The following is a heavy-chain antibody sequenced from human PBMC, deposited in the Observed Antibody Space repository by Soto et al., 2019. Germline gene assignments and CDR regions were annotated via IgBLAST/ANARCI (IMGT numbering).Heavy chain of an antibody. D-gene: IGHD6-6*01. V-gene: IGHV1-8*01. J-gene: IGHJ6*03. CDR3: ASSPRLVAARPGYYYSYYMDV. CDR1: GYTFTSYD. Sequence: QVQLVQSGAEVKKPGASVKVSCKASGYTFTSYDINWVRQATGQGLEWMGWMNPNSGNTGYAQKFQGRVTMTRNTSIRTAYMELSSLRSEDTAVYYCASSPRLVAARPGYYYSYYMDVWAKGTTVTVSS. CDR2: MNPNSGNT.